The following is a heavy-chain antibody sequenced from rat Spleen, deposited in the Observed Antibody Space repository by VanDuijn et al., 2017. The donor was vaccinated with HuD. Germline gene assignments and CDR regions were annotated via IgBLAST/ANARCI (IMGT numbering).Heavy chain of an antibody. V-gene: IGHV5-25*01. Sequence: EVQLVESGGGLVQPGRSMKLSCTASGFTFSNHYMAWVRQAPTKGLEWVAAIRYDGSSTYYRDSVMGRFTISRDNAKSTLYLQMDSLRSEDTATYYCARHGTATGIPYYFDYWGQGVMVTVSS. CDR2: IRYDGSST. J-gene: IGHJ2*01. CDR3: ARHGTATGIPYYFDY. D-gene: IGHD1-9*01. CDR1: GFTFSNHY.